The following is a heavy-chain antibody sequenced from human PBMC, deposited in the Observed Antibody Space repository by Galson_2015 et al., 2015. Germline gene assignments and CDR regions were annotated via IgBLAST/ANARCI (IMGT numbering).Heavy chain of an antibody. D-gene: IGHD1-26*01. V-gene: IGHV3-23*01. CDR1: GFTVSSIY. CDR2: ISGSGGST. J-gene: IGHJ4*02. Sequence: SLRLSCAASGFTVSSIYMSWVRQAPGKGLEWVSTISGSGGSTYYADSVKGRFTISRDNSKNTLYLQMNSLRAEDTAVYYCAKGREWELPLDYWGQGALVTVSS. CDR3: AKGREWELPLDY.